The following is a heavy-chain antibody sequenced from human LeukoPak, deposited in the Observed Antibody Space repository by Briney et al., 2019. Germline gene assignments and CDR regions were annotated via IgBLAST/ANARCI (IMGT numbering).Heavy chain of an antibody. CDR1: GYTFTSYD. V-gene: IGHV1-8*01. CDR3: ARGGRWELPRPYAFDI. Sequence: ASAKVSCKASGYTFTSYDINWVRQATGQGLEWMGWMNPNSGNTGYAQKFQGRVTMTTDTSTSTAYMELRNLRSDDTAVYYCARGGRWELPRPYAFDIWGQGTMVTVSS. CDR2: MNPNSGNT. J-gene: IGHJ3*02. D-gene: IGHD1-26*01.